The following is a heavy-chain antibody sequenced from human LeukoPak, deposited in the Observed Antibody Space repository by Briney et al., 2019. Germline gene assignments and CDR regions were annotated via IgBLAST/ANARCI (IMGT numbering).Heavy chain of an antibody. V-gene: IGHV1-3*03. CDR3: AIRDGHTDH. J-gene: IGHJ4*02. CDR1: GYTFTNYA. CDR2: INPANGYT. D-gene: IGHD5-24*01. Sequence: ASVKVSCKASGYTFTNYAMHWVRQAPGQTIQWLAWINPANGYTRYSQHFQDRVTVSSDTSADTAYMELSSLRSEDKAIYYCAIRDGHTDHWGQGTLVTVSS.